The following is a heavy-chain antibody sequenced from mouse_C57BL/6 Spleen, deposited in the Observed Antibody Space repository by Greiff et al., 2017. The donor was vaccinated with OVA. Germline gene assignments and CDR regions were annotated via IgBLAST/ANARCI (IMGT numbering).Heavy chain of an antibody. Sequence: EVKLVESEGGLVQPGSSMKLSCTASGFTFSDYYMAWVRQVPEKGLEWVANINYDGSSTYYLDSLKSRFSISRDNAKNILYLQMSSLKSEDTATYYCAREGNYGSSYGFAYWGQGTLVTVSA. CDR1: GFTFSDYY. J-gene: IGHJ3*01. D-gene: IGHD1-1*01. CDR2: INYDGSST. V-gene: IGHV5-16*01. CDR3: AREGNYGSSYGFAY.